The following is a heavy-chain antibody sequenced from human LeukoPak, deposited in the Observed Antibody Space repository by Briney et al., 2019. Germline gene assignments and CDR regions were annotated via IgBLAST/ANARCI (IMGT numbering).Heavy chain of an antibody. J-gene: IGHJ4*02. D-gene: IGHD3-22*01. CDR2: IWYDGSNK. Sequence: GGSLRLSCAASGFSLTSNGMHWVRQAPGKGLEWVAVIWYDGSNKYYADSVKGRFTISRDNSKNTLYLQMNSLRAEDTAVYYCAREYPPRYYYDSSGYLDYWGQGTLVTVSS. V-gene: IGHV3-33*08. CDR3: AREYPPRYYYDSSGYLDY. CDR1: GFSLTSNG.